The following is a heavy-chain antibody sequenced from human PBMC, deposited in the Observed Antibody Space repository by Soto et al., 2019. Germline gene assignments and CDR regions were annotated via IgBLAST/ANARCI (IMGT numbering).Heavy chain of an antibody. CDR1: GFTVSSNY. D-gene: IGHD6-19*01. J-gene: IGHJ4*02. V-gene: IGHV3-53*02. CDR3: AVVQRLGPYYFDY. CDR2: IYSGGST. Sequence: EVQLVETGGGLIQPGGSLRLSCAASGFTVSSNYMSWVRQAPGKGLEWVSVIYSGGSTYYADSVKGRFTISRDNSKNTLYLQMNSLRAEDTAVYYCAVVQRLGPYYFDYWGQGTLVTVSS.